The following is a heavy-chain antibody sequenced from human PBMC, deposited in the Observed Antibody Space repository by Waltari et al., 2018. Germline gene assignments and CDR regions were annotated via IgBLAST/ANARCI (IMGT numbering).Heavy chain of an antibody. CDR3: ARDQVGATDY. D-gene: IGHD1-26*01. J-gene: IGHJ4*02. CDR1: GFTFSSYS. Sequence: EVQLVESGGGLVKPGGSLRLSCAASGFTFSSYSMTWVRQAQGKGLEWVSSISSSSSYIYYADSVKGRFTISRDNAKNSLYLQMNSLRAEDTAVYYCARDQVGATDYWGQGTLVTVSS. CDR2: ISSSSSYI. V-gene: IGHV3-21*01.